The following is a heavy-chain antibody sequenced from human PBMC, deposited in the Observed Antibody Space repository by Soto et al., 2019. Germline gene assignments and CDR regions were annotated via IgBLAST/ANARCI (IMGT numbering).Heavy chain of an antibody. CDR3: ATLWGQD. J-gene: IGHJ4*02. V-gene: IGHV4-39*01. Sequence: QLQLQESGPGLVKPSETLSLTCTVSGGSISSSSYYWGWIRQPPGKGLEWIGSIYYSGSTYYNPSLKSRVSLSVDTSTNHFSLKLSSVIAADTAVYYCATLWGQDWGQGTLVTVSS. CDR1: GGSISSSSYY. D-gene: IGHD3-10*01. CDR2: IYYSGST.